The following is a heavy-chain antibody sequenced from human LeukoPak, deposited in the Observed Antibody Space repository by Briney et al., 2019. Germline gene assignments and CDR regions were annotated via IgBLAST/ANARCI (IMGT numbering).Heavy chain of an antibody. D-gene: IGHD5-18*01. CDR2: ISWNSGSI. CDR1: GFRFSSYA. CDR3: AKDDSYDY. V-gene: IGHV3-9*01. Sequence: GGSLRLSCAASGFRFSSYAMHWVRQAPGKGLEWVSGISWNSGSIGYADSVKGRFTISRDNAKNSLYLQMNSLRAEDTALYYCAKDDSYDYWGQGTLVTVSS. J-gene: IGHJ4*02.